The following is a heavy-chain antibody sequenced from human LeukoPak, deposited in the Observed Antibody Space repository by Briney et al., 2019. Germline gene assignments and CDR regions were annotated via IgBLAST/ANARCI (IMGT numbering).Heavy chain of an antibody. J-gene: IGHJ4*02. D-gene: IGHD3-9*01. CDR3: ANSDYDILTGYYNEVGY. Sequence: GRSLRLSCAASGFTFSSYGMHWVRQAPGKGLEWVAVISYDGSNKYYADPVKGRFTISRDNSKNTLYLQMNSLRAEDTAVYYCANSDYDILTGYYNEVGYWGQGTLVTVSS. CDR1: GFTFSSYG. V-gene: IGHV3-30*18. CDR2: ISYDGSNK.